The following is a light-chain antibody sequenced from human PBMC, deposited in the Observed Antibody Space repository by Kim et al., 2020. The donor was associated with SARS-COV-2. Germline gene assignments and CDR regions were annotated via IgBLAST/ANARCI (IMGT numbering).Light chain of an antibody. CDR2: DVS. CDR1: SSDVGGYNY. J-gene: IGLJ2*01. CDR3: SSYTSSSTVI. Sequence: QSALTQPASVSGSPGQSITISCTGTSSDVGGYNYVSWYQQHPGKAPKLMIYDVSKRSSGVSNRFSGSKSANTASLTISGLQAEDEADYYCSSYTSSSTVIFGGGTQLTVL. V-gene: IGLV2-14*01.